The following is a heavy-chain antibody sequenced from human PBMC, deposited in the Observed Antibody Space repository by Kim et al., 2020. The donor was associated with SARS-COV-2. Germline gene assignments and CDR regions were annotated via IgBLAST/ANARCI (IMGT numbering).Heavy chain of an antibody. D-gene: IGHD3-22*01. Sequence: GGSLRLSCAASGFTFSSYAMSWVRQAPGKGLEWVSAISGSGGSTYYADSVKGRFTISRDNSKNTLYLQMNSLRAEDTAVYYCAKDFPYYYDSSGYYPRPYYYYGMDVWGQGTTVTVSS. CDR1: GFTFSSYA. V-gene: IGHV3-23*01. CDR2: ISGSGGST. CDR3: AKDFPYYYDSSGYYPRPYYYYGMDV. J-gene: IGHJ6*02.